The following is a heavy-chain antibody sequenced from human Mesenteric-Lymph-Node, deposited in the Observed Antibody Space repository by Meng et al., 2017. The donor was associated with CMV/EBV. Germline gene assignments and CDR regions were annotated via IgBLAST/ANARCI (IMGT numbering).Heavy chain of an antibody. CDR1: GYTFTSYG. D-gene: IGHD5-12*01. CDR2: ISAYNGNT. J-gene: IGHJ5*02. V-gene: IGHV1-18*04. Sequence: ASGYTFTSYGISWVRQAPGQGLEWMGWISAYNGNTNYAQKLQGRVTMTTDTSTSTAYMELRSLRSDDTAVYYCARDPSGYANNWFDPWGQGTLVTVS. CDR3: ARDPSGYANNWFDP.